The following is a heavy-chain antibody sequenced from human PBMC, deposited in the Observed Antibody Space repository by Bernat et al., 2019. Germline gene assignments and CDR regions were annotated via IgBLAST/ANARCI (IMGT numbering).Heavy chain of an antibody. CDR3: ARDFMSTFGGVSYYFDY. V-gene: IGHV3-30*01. CDR1: GFTVSSYA. J-gene: IGHJ4*02. D-gene: IGHD3-16*01. Sequence: GGAGGGVGQPGGSLGVGGAASGFTVSSYALHWVRRAPGKGLEWVAVISSDGRNKYYADSVQGRFIISRDNSKNTLYLQMNSLRAEDTAVYYCARDFMSTFGGVSYYFDYWGQGTLVTVSS. CDR2: ISSDGRNK.